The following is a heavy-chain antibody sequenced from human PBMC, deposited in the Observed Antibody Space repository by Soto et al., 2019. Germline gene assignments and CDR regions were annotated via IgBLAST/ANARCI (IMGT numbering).Heavy chain of an antibody. V-gene: IGHV3-33*01. Sequence: QVQLVESGGGAVQPGGSLRLSCGASGFTFRSYGMHWVRQAPGKGLEWVAVIRYDGSDPEYADSVKGRVTISRDNSQNMLYLQMNSLSADDTAVYYCARGWTTPIDYWGQGTLVTVSS. J-gene: IGHJ4*02. CDR1: GFTFRSYG. CDR3: ARGWTTPIDY. CDR2: IRYDGSDP. D-gene: IGHD4-17*01.